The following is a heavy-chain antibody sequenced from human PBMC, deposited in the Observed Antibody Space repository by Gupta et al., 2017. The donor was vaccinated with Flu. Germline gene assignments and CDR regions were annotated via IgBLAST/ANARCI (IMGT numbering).Heavy chain of an antibody. CDR2: IYYSGST. CDR1: GGSISSGGYY. CDR3: ARAGFWSGYYKVGYDY. V-gene: IGHV4-31*03. Sequence: QVQLQESGPGLVKPSQTLSLTCTVSGGSISSGGYYWSWIRQHPGKGLEWIGYIYYSGSTYYNPSLKSRVTISVDTSKNQFSLKLSSVTAADTAVYYCARAGFWSGYYKVGYDYWGQGTLVTVSS. J-gene: IGHJ4*02. D-gene: IGHD3-3*01.